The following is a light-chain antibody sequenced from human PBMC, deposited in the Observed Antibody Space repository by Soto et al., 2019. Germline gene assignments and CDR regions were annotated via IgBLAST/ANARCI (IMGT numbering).Light chain of an antibody. CDR1: QSIDSW. Sequence: DIQMTQSPSTLSASVGDRVTITCRASQSIDSWLAWYQQKPGKAPKLLIYKASNLESGVPSRFSGSVSGTEFTLTISSLQPDDFATYYCQQYNSFSMYTFGQGTKLEIK. V-gene: IGKV1-5*03. J-gene: IGKJ2*01. CDR2: KAS. CDR3: QQYNSFSMYT.